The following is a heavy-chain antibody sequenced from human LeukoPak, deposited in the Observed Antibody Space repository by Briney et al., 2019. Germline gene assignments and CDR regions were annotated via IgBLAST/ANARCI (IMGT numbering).Heavy chain of an antibody. D-gene: IGHD2-8*01. CDR3: AGEYCSNGICYSAFDY. V-gene: IGHV4-59*01. J-gene: IGHJ4*02. Sequence: PSETLSLTCIISGGSISSYYWSWIRQPPGKGLEWIGYIYYSGSTNYNPSLKSRVTISVDTSKNQFSLKLSSVTAADTAVYYCAGEYCSNGICYSAFDYWGQGTLVTVSS. CDR1: GGSISSYY. CDR2: IYYSGST.